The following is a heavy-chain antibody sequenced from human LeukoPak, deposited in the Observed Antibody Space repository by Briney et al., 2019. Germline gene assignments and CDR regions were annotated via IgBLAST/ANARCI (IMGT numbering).Heavy chain of an antibody. V-gene: IGHV3-66*01. CDR1: GFSARNNY. Sequence: PGGSLRLSCAASGFSARNNYMSWVRQPPGEGLEWVSVIYSGGTTYYADSVKGRFAISRDDSKNTLFLQLNSLRAEDTAVYYCARGRLSSADAFDIWGQGTMVTVSS. CDR2: IYSGGTT. J-gene: IGHJ3*02. CDR3: ARGRLSSADAFDI. D-gene: IGHD3-10*01.